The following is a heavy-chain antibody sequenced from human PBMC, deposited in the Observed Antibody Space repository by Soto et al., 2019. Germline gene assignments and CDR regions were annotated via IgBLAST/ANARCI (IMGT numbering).Heavy chain of an antibody. D-gene: IGHD2-15*01. CDR1: GVSISSYY. V-gene: IGHV4-4*07. J-gene: IGHJ3*02. CDR2: IYTSGST. Sequence: SETLSLTCTFSGVSISSYYWSWIRHPAGKGLEWIGRIYTSGSTNYNPSLKSRVTMSVDTSKNQFSLKLSSVTAADTAVYYCARDIVVVVAATQVVAFDIWGQGTMVTVSS. CDR3: ARDIVVVVAATQVVAFDI.